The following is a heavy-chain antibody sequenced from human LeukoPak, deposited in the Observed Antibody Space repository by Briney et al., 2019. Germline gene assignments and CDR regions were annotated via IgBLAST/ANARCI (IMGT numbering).Heavy chain of an antibody. D-gene: IGHD6-13*01. J-gene: IGHJ1*01. Sequence: GGPLRLSCAAFGFTFSTYGMDWAGQVPGKGLEWGAVIYLVGSNKYYADSVKGRFTISRDNSKDTLYLQMNSLRAEDTAVYYCAKEGVRYSSSWFHHAEYFQHWGQGTLVTVSS. CDR3: AKEGVRYSSSWFHHAEYFQH. CDR2: IYLVGSNK. CDR1: GFTFSTYG. V-gene: IGHV3-30*18.